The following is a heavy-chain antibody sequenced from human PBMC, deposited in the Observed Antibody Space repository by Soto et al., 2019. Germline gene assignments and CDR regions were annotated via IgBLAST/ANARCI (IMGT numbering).Heavy chain of an antibody. J-gene: IGHJ6*02. CDR3: AKDSPYDYYYGMNV. V-gene: IGHV3-33*06. CDR1: GFTFSSYG. CDR2: IWYDGSNK. Sequence: GGSLRLSCAASGFTFSSYGMHWVRQAPGKGLEWVAVIWYDGSNKYYADSVKGRFTISRDNSKNTLYLQMNSLRAEDTAVYYCAKDSPYDYYYGMNVWGQGTTVTVSS.